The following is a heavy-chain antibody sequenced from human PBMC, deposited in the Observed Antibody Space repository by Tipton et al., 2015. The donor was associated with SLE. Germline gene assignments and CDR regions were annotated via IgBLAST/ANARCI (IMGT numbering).Heavy chain of an antibody. J-gene: IGHJ4*02. CDR1: GESFSDYY. CDR2: INHLSMT. V-gene: IGHV4-34*01. Sequence: TLSLTCAVHGESFSDYYWGWIRPPPGKGLEWIGEINHLSMTNYNPSLKGRVTISVDTSKNQFSLKVSSVTAADTAVYFCARLRNGFYSDYDYWGQGTLVKVSA. CDR3: ARLRNGFYSDYDY. D-gene: IGHD3-22*01.